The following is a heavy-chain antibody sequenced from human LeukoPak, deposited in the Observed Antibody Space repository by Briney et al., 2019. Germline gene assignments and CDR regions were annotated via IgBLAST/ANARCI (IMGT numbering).Heavy chain of an antibody. V-gene: IGHV1-2*02. CDR1: GYTFIGYY. J-gene: IGHJ4*02. Sequence: ASVKVSCKASGYTFIGYYMHWVRQAPGQGLEWMGWINPNSGGTNYAQKFQGRVTMTRDTSISTAYMELSRLRSDDTAVYYCARVRGIVGAEYYFDYWGQGTLVTVSS. CDR2: INPNSGGT. D-gene: IGHD1-26*01. CDR3: ARVRGIVGAEYYFDY.